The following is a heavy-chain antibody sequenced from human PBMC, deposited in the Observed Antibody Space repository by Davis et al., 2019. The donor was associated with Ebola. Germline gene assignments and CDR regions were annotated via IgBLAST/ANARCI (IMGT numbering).Heavy chain of an antibody. J-gene: IGHJ4*02. CDR1: GYTFTSYA. CDR3: ARAQFPTTSDH. D-gene: IGHD1-1*01. CDR2: INPHNGNT. Sequence: AASVKVSCKASGYTFTSYAMHWVRQAPGQALEWMGWINPHNGNTNYAQNVQGRVTMTTDTSTSTAYMEVGTLRSDDTAVYYCARAQFPTTSDHWGQGTLVTVSS. V-gene: IGHV1-18*01.